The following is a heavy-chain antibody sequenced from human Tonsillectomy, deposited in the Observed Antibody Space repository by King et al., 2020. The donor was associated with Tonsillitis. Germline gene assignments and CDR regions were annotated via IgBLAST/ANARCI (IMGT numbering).Heavy chain of an antibody. Sequence: VQLVESGGGSVQPGESLRLSCAASGFTFNNYDMHWVRQGSGKGLEWVSYIGTAGDTYYAGSVQGRFTISRENADNSLYLQMSSLRAGDTAVYFCVRARPGYCTGGSCFSDAFDLWGQGTMVTVSS. CDR1: GFTFNNYD. CDR2: IGTAGDT. V-gene: IGHV3-13*01. CDR3: VRARPGYCTGGSCFSDAFDL. J-gene: IGHJ3*01. D-gene: IGHD2-15*01.